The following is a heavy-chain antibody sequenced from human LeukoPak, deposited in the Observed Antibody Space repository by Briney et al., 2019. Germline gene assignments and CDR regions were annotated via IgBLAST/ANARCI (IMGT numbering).Heavy chain of an antibody. J-gene: IGHJ5*02. D-gene: IGHD4-17*01. CDR3: ARLHDYGALRVWFDP. V-gene: IGHV3-7*01. CDR1: GFTFSTFSRST. Sequence: PGGSLRLSCAASGFTFSTFSRSTMSWVRQAPGRGLEWVANIKEDGSQNYYVDSVKGRFTISRDNARTSLYLQMNSLRAEDTAVYRCARLHDYGALRVWFDPWGQGTLVTVSS. CDR2: IKEDGSQN.